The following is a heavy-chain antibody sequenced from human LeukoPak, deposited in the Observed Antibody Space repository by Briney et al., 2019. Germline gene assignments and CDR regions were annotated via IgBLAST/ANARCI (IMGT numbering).Heavy chain of an antibody. CDR2: ISGSGTDT. CDR1: GFTFSSYA. V-gene: IGHV3-23*01. D-gene: IGHD2-15*01. CDR3: AKGGGSSCYSPSDY. J-gene: IGHJ4*02. Sequence: GGCLRHTCGGCGFTFSSYAMSWVRQPRGKGVEGVSAISGSGTDTFYANSVKGRFTISRDNPKNTLYLQMNSLRAEDTAVYYCAKGGGSSCYSPSDYWGQGTLVTVST.